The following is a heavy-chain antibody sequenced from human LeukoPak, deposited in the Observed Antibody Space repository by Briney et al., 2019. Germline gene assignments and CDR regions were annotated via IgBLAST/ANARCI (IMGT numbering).Heavy chain of an antibody. V-gene: IGHV4-4*07. D-gene: IGHD3-16*02. CDR3: ARDSYDYVWGSYHFDY. Sequence: SETLSLTCTASGGSISSYYWSWIRQPAGKGLEWIGRIYTSGSTNYNPSLKSRVTMSVDTSKNQFSLKLSSVTAADTAVYYCARDSYDYVWGSYHFDYWGQGTLVTVSS. CDR1: GGSISSYY. J-gene: IGHJ4*02. CDR2: IYTSGST.